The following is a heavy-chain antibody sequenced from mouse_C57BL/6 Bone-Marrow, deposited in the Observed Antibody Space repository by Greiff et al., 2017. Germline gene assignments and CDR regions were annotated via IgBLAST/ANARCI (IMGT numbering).Heavy chain of an antibody. Sequence: VQLQQPGAELVKPGASVKLSCKASGYTFTSYWMQWVKQRPGQGLEWIGEIDPSDSYTNYNQKFKGKATLTVDTSSSTAYMQLSSLTSEDSAVYYCARQLRPYYYAMDDWGQGTSVTVSS. CDR3: ARQLRPYYYAMDD. CDR2: IDPSDSYT. J-gene: IGHJ4*01. D-gene: IGHD3-2*02. CDR1: GYTFTSYW. V-gene: IGHV1-50*01.